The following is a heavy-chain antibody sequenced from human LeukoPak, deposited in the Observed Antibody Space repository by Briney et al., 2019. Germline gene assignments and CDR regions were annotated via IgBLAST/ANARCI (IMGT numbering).Heavy chain of an antibody. CDR1: GYSISSGYY. J-gene: IGHJ5*02. CDR3: ARGEVVVVPAAIRFDP. Sequence: SETLSLTCAVAGYSISSGYYWGWIRRPPGKGRGWIGSIYHSGSTYSNPSLKSRVTISVDTSKNQFSLKLSSVTAADTAVYYCARGEVVVVPAAIRFDPWGQGTLVTVSS. D-gene: IGHD2-2*01. CDR2: IYHSGST. V-gene: IGHV4-38-2*01.